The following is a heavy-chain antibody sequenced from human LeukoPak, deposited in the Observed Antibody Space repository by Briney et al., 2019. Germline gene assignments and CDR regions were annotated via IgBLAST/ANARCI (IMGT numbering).Heavy chain of an antibody. V-gene: IGHV5-51*01. J-gene: IGHJ3*02. CDR2: IYPGDSDT. D-gene: IGHD1-14*01. CDR3: ARHVTPASAARGFDI. Sequence: GESLKISCKGSGYSFSNVWIGWVRQMPGKGLEWMGIIYPGDSDTRYSPSFQGQVTISADKSISTAYLQWSSLEASDTAMYYCARHVTPASAARGFDIWGQGTMVTVSS. CDR1: GYSFSNVW.